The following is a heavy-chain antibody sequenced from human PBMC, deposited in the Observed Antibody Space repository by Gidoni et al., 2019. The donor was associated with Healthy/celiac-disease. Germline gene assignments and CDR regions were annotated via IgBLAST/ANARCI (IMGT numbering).Heavy chain of an antibody. D-gene: IGHD3-10*01. V-gene: IGHV1-3*01. Sequence: QVQLVKSGAEVKKPGASVKVSCKASGTTFTSYAMHWVRQAPGTRLDWMGWFNAGNGNTRYSQKFQGRVTITRDTSASTAYMELSSLRSEDTAVYYCARDRGAMAEFDYGGQGTLVTVSS. J-gene: IGHJ4*02. CDR2: FNAGNGNT. CDR1: GTTFTSYA. CDR3: ARDRGAMAEFDY.